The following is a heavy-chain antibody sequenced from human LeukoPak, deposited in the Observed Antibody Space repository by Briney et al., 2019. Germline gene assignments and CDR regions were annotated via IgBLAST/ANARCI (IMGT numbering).Heavy chain of an antibody. D-gene: IGHD1-26*01. CDR2: ISGSGTTT. CDR1: GFTFSNYG. CDR3: AKDIVGATAQFFDY. V-gene: IGHV3-23*01. J-gene: IGHJ4*02. Sequence: PGGSLRLSCAASGFTFSNYGMNWVRQAPGKGLECVSGISGSGTTTSYADSVKGRFTISRDNSKNTLYLQMNSLRAEDTAVYYCAKDIVGATAQFFDYWGQGTLVTVSS.